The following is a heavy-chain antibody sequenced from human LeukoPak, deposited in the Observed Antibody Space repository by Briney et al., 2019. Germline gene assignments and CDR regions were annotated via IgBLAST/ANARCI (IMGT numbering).Heavy chain of an antibody. Sequence: GASVKVSCKASGYTFTSYGICWVRQAPGQGLEWMGWISAYNGNTNYAQKLQGRVTMTTDTSTSTAYMELRSLRSDDTAVYYCARDQNYDYVWGSYRHFDYWGQGTLVTVSS. CDR3: ARDQNYDYVWGSYRHFDY. D-gene: IGHD3-16*02. V-gene: IGHV1-18*01. CDR2: ISAYNGNT. J-gene: IGHJ4*02. CDR1: GYTFTSYG.